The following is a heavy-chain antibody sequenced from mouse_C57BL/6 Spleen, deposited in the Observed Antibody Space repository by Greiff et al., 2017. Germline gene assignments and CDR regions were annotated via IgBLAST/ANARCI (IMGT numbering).Heavy chain of an antibody. V-gene: IGHV2-6*03. CDR1: GFSLTSYC. J-gene: IGHJ4*01. Sequence: VMLVESGPGLVAPSHSLSISCTASGFSLTSYCVHWVRQPPGKGLEWLVVIWRDGSTTYNSARRSSMIISKANSKSHVFVRMHSLQTDDTAMYYCARVGGGYALDYWGQGTSVTVSS. CDR3: ARVGGGYALDY. CDR2: IWRDGST. D-gene: IGHD1-1*02.